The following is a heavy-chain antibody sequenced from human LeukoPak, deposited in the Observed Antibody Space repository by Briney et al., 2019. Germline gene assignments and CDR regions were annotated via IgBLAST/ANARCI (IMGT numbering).Heavy chain of an antibody. CDR2: IKQDGSYK. CDR1: GFTFSSYW. D-gene: IGHD4-11*01. J-gene: IGHJ4*02. Sequence: GGSLRLSCAASGFTFSSYWMSWVRQAPGKGLEWVANIKQDGSYKQYVDSVKGRFTISRDNAQNSLYLQMNSLRTEDTAVYYCVRLQRAVTGNYWGQGTLVTVPS. V-gene: IGHV3-7*01. CDR3: VRLQRAVTGNY.